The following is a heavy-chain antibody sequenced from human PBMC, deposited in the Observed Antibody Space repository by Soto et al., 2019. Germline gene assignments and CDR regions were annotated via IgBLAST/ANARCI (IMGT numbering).Heavy chain of an antibody. J-gene: IGHJ4*02. D-gene: IGHD3-10*01. CDR3: ARRGSGSYSDY. Sequence: SXTLSLTCTVSGGTISSSSYYWCWIRQPPGKGLEWIGSIYYSGSTYYNPSLKSRVTISVDTSKNQFSLKLSSVTAADTAVYYCARRGSGSYSDYWGQGTLVTV. V-gene: IGHV4-39*01. CDR1: GGTISSSSYY. CDR2: IYYSGST.